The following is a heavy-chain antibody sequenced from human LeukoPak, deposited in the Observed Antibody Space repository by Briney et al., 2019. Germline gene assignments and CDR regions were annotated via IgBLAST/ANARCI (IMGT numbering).Heavy chain of an antibody. CDR2: INHGGST. CDR3: ARVQLMRWFDP. D-gene: IGHD2-2*01. J-gene: IGHJ5*02. V-gene: IGHV4-34*01. CDR1: GGSFSGYY. Sequence: PSETLSLTCAVYGGSFSGYYWSWIRQPPGKGLEWIGEINHGGSTNYNPSLKSRVTISVDTSKNQFSLKLSSVTAADTAVYYCARVQLMRWFDPWGQGTLVTVSS.